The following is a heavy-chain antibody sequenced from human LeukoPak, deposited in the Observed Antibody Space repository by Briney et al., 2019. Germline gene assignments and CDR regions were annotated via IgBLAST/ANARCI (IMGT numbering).Heavy chain of an antibody. CDR2: IYYSGST. J-gene: IGHJ4*02. Sequence: PSETLSLTCTVSGGSISSGGYYWSWIRQHPGKGLEWIGYIYYSGSTYYNPSLKSRVTISVDTSKNQFSLKLSSVTAADTAVYYCARDTSLYGGYPRIDYWGQGTLVTVSS. CDR3: ARDTSLYGGYPRIDY. D-gene: IGHD4-17*01. CDR1: GGSISSGGYY. V-gene: IGHV4-31*03.